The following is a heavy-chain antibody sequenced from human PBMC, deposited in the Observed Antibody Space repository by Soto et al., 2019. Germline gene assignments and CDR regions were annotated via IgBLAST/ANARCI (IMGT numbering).Heavy chain of an antibody. CDR2: VFHTGDT. CDR3: ARKAWVRFDY. CDR1: GDSISSSVW. J-gene: IGHJ4*02. Sequence: SETLSLTCAVSGDSISSSVWWTWVRQPPGKGLEWIGEVFHTGDTYFNPSLRSRVAMSVDKSTNEFSPKVTSVTAADTAIYYCARKAWVRFDYWGQGALVTVSS. V-gene: IGHV4-4*02. D-gene: IGHD7-27*01.